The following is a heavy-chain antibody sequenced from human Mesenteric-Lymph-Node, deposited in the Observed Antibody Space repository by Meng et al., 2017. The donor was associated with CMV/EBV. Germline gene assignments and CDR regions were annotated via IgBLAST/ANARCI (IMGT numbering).Heavy chain of an antibody. V-gene: IGHV1-2*02. D-gene: IGHD1-26*01. CDR3: ARSLSRGGTYYLDY. J-gene: IGHJ4*02. CDR1: GYTFTGYF. Sequence: ASVKVSCKASGYTFTGYFIHWVRQAPGQGLVWMGWINPNNGGTNCAQKFQDRVTMTRDTSFNTAYMEMIRLKSDDTAVYYCARSLSRGGTYYLDYWGQGSLVTVSS. CDR2: INPNNGGT.